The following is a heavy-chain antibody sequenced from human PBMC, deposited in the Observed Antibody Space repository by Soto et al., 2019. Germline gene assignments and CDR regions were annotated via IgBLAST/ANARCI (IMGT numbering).Heavy chain of an antibody. CDR2: INPNSGGT. J-gene: IGHJ4*02. CDR3: ARVLAVAGTPYFFDY. D-gene: IGHD6-19*01. V-gene: IGHV1-2*02. Sequence: QVQLVQSGAEVKKPGASVKVSCKASGYTFTGYYMHWVRQAPGQGLEWMGWINPNSGGTNYAQKCQGRVTMTRDTSISTAYMELSRRRSDDTAVYYCARVLAVAGTPYFFDYWGQGTLVTVSS. CDR1: GYTFTGYY.